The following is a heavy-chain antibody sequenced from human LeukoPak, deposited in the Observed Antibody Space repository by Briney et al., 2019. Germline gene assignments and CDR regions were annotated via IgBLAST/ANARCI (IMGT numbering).Heavy chain of an antibody. CDR1: GGTFSSYA. CDR3: ASGYDILTGYYTPSFDY. D-gene: IGHD3-9*01. Sequence: SVKVSCKASGGTFSSYAISWVRQAPGQGLEWMGRIIPIFGIANYAQKFQGRVTITADKSTSTAYMELSSLRSEDTAVYYCASGYDILTGYYTPSFDYWGQGTLVTVSS. CDR2: IIPIFGIA. J-gene: IGHJ4*02. V-gene: IGHV1-69*04.